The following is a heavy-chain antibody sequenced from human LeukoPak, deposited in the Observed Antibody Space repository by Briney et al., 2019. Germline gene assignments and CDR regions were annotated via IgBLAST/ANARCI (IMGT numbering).Heavy chain of an antibody. CDR1: TFTFSSYS. CDR2: SEYNGTTS. CDR3: ARILGFTLDY. V-gene: IGHV3-48*02. Sequence: GWSLRLSCATSTFTFSSYSMNWVRQAAGKGLGWVSYSEYNGTTSYYADSVKGRFTVSRDNAKSSLYLQMSSLRDEDTAVYYCARILGFTLDYWGQGTLVTVSS. J-gene: IGHJ4*02.